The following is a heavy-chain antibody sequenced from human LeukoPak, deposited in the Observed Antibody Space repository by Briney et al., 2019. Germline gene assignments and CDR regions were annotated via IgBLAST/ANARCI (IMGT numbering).Heavy chain of an antibody. J-gene: IGHJ4*02. D-gene: IGHD2-2*01. V-gene: IGHV4-39*01. Sequence: SETLSLTCSVFGGSISSSSYYWGWLRQPPGKGLEWIGSIYYSGSSYYNPSLKSQVTISVYTSKNQFSLKLTSVTAADTAVYYCARRDRTSTTCYAGSYYFDYWGQGTLVTVSS. CDR1: GGSISSSSYY. CDR3: ARRDRTSTTCYAGSYYFDY. CDR2: IYYSGSS.